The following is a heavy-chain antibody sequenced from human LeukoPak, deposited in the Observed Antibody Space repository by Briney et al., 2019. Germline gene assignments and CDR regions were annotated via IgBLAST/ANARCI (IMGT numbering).Heavy chain of an antibody. CDR3: ARGLSGSYYGAAFDI. V-gene: IGHV3-20*04. J-gene: IGHJ3*02. CDR2: INWNGGST. D-gene: IGHD1-26*01. Sequence: GGSLRLSCAASRFTFDDYGMSWVRQAPGKGLEWVSGINWNGGSTGYADSVKGRFTISRDNAKNSLYLQMNSLRAEDTALYYCARGLSGSYYGAAFDIWGQGTMVTVSS. CDR1: RFTFDDYG.